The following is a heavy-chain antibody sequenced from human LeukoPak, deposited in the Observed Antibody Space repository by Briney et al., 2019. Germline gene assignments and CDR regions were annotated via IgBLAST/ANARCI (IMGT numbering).Heavy chain of an antibody. D-gene: IGHD3-10*01. CDR1: GGSISSYY. V-gene: IGHV4-59*12. Sequence: SETLSLTCTVSGGSISSYYWSWIRQPPGKGLEWIGYIYYSGSTNYNPSLKSRVTISVDTSKNQFSLKVSSVTAADTAVYYCAREGGRRGYYFMDVWGKGTTVTISS. CDR2: IYYSGST. J-gene: IGHJ6*03. CDR3: AREGGRRGYYFMDV.